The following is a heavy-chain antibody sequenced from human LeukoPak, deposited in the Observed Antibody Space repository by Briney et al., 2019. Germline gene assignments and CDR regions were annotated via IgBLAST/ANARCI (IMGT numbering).Heavy chain of an antibody. D-gene: IGHD2-15*01. CDR2: IRYGGSNK. CDR3: AKAAGGYCSGGSCYSGNYYFDY. CDR1: GYTLSSYG. J-gene: IGHJ4*02. Sequence: PGGSLRLSCAASGYTLSSYGMHWVRQAPGKGLEWVAFIRYGGSNKYYADSVKGRFTISRDNSKNTLYLQMNSLRAEDTAVYYCAKAAGGYCSGGSCYSGNYYFDYWGQGTLVTVSS. V-gene: IGHV3-30*02.